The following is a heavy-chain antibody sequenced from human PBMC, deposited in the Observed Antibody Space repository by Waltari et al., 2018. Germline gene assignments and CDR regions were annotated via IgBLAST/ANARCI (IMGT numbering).Heavy chain of an antibody. D-gene: IGHD5-12*01. Sequence: QVQLQESGPGLVKPSETLSLTCTVSGGSISSSYWSWIRQPPGKGLEWIGYLYYSGSTNYNPSLKSRVTISVDTSKNQFSLKLNSVTAADTAVYYCARGGYSGYDGWFDPWGQGTLVTVSS. CDR3: ARGGYSGYDGWFDP. CDR1: GGSISSSY. J-gene: IGHJ5*02. V-gene: IGHV4-59*01. CDR2: LYYSGST.